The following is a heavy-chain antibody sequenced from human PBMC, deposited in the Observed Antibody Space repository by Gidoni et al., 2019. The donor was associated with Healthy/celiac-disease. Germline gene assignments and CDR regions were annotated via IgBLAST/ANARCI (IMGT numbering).Heavy chain of an antibody. CDR1: ELPFSNAW. CDR3: TTVLSVRYYYYYGMDV. V-gene: IGHV3-15*01. J-gene: IGHJ6*02. CDR2: IKSKTEGGTT. Sequence: EVQLVESGGGLVKPGGSLRLSFAASELPFSNAWLSWVRQAPGKGLEGVGRIKSKTEGGTTDYAAPVKGRFTIARDDSKNTLYLQMNSLKTEDTAVYYCTTVLSVRYYYYYGMDVWGQGTTVTVSS.